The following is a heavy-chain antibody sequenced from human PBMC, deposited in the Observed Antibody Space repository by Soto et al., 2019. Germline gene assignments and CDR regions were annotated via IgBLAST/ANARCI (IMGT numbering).Heavy chain of an antibody. J-gene: IGHJ6*02. D-gene: IGHD6-13*01. CDR3: AKGDPQQLPSYYFYYYGMDV. CDR1: GYTFRDYA. V-gene: IGHV3-23*01. Sequence: GGSPRLSCAASGYTFRDYAMNWVRQAPGKGLEWFSGISGRGSNTYYADSVKGRFAISRDNSKNTVSLQMNSLRAEDTAVYYCAKGDPQQLPSYYFYYYGMDVWGQGTTVTVSS. CDR2: ISGRGSNT.